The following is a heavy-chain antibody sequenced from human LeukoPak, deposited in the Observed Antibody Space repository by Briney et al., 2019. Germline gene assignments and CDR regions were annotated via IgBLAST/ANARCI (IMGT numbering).Heavy chain of an antibody. CDR2: IRYDGSNK. J-gene: IGHJ4*02. CDR3: ARGEWSSSPFDY. Sequence: PGGSLRLSCAASGFTFSSYGMHWVRQAPGKVLEWVAFIRYDGSNKYYADSVKGRFTISRDNARNSLYLQMNSLRAEDTAVYYCARGEWSSSPFDYWGQGTLVTVSS. D-gene: IGHD6-6*01. V-gene: IGHV3-30*02. CDR1: GFTFSSYG.